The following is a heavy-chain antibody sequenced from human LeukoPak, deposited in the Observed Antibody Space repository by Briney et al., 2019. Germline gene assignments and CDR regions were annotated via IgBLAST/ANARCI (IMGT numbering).Heavy chain of an antibody. Sequence: SVKVSCKASGGTFSSYAISWVRQAPGQGLEWMGGIIPIFGTANYAQKFQGRVTITADESTSTAYMELSSLRSEDTAVYYCARVVVAGPGWNNWFDPWGQGTLVTVSS. CDR1: GGTFSSYA. D-gene: IGHD2-15*01. CDR2: IIPIFGTA. J-gene: IGHJ5*02. V-gene: IGHV1-69*13. CDR3: ARVVVAGPGWNNWFDP.